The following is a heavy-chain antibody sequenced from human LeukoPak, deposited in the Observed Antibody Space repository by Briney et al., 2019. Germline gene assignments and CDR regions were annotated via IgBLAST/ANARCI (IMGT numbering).Heavy chain of an antibody. CDR3: ARGPERNWNYGVFDY. D-gene: IGHD1-7*01. Sequence: GASVKVSCKASGGTFSSYAISWVRQAPRQGLEWMGGIIPIFGTANYAQKFQGRVTITADESTSTAYMELSSLRSEDTAVYYCARGPERNWNYGVFDYWGQGTLVTVSS. CDR2: IIPIFGTA. CDR1: GGTFSSYA. J-gene: IGHJ4*02. V-gene: IGHV1-69*01.